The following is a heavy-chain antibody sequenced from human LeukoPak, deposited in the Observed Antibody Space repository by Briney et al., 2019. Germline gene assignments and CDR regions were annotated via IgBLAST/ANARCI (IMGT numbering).Heavy chain of an antibody. Sequence: PGGSLRLSCAASGFTFSSYAMSWVRQAPGKGLEWVSAISGSGGSTYYADSVKGRFTISRDNSKNTLYLQMSSLRAEDTAVYYCASSLGYCSGGSCYSPPLDYWGQGTLVTVSS. CDR2: ISGSGGST. D-gene: IGHD2-15*01. CDR1: GFTFSSYA. CDR3: ASSLGYCSGGSCYSPPLDY. V-gene: IGHV3-23*01. J-gene: IGHJ4*02.